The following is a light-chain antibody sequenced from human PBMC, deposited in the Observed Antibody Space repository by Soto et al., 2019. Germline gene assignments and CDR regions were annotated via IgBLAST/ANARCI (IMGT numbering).Light chain of an antibody. V-gene: IGKV1-39*01. CDR1: QSIDNY. J-gene: IGKJ3*01. CDR3: PQNYRYPQGFT. CDR2: AAS. Sequence: DIQMTQSPSSLSASVGDRVTITCRASQSIDNYLNWYQQRPGKAPKVLIYAASILQSGVPSRFSGRGSGTDFTLTISSLQPEDFASYFCPQNYRYPQGFTFGPGTKVDI.